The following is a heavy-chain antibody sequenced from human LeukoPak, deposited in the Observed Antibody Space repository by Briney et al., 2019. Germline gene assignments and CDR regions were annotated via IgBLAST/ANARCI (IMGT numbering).Heavy chain of an antibody. CDR2: ISAYNGNT. CDR3: ASCPYSSISFDY. Sequence: ASVKVSCKASGYTFTSYGISWVRQAPGQGLEWMGWISAYNGNTNYAQKFQGRVTITADKSTSTAYMELSSLRSEDTAVYYCASCPYSSISFDYWGQGTLVTVSS. D-gene: IGHD6-13*01. J-gene: IGHJ4*02. CDR1: GYTFTSYG. V-gene: IGHV1-18*01.